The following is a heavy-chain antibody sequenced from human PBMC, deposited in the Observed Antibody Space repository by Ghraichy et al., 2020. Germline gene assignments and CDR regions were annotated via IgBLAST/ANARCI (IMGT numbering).Heavy chain of an antibody. CDR3: ARASTVVRFYFYAGMDV. CDR2: ITTSSRTI. CDR1: GFTFSDYN. V-gene: IGHV3-48*02. J-gene: IGHJ6*02. Sequence: GGSLRLSCVDSGFTFSDYNMNWVRQSPGKGLEWVSYITTSSRTIFYADSVKGRFTISRDNAQNSLYLQMNSLRDEDTAVYYCARASTVVRFYFYAGMDVWGQGTTVTVSS. D-gene: IGHD4-23*01.